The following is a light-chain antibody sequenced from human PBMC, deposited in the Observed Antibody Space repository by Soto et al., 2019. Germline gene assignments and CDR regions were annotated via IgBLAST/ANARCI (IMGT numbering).Light chain of an antibody. CDR3: QQCNSYLYT. V-gene: IGKV1-5*03. J-gene: IGKJ2*01. CDR2: KAS. Sequence: DIQMTQSPSTLSASVGDRVTITCRASQSISRCLAWYQQRPGKAPKLLIYKASTLQSGVPSRFSCSGSGTEFTLTINSLQPDDFATYYCQQCNSYLYTSGQGTRLEIK. CDR1: QSISRC.